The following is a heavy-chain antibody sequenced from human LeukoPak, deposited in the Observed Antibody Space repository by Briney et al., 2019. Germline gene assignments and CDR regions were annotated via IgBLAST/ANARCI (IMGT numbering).Heavy chain of an antibody. CDR1: GFTFSNYG. V-gene: IGHV3-33*01. CDR2: IWYDGSNK. D-gene: IGHD3-16*01. Sequence: SGGSLRLSCAASGFTFSNYGMHWVRQAPGKGLEWVAIIWYDGSNKYYTDSVRGRFTISRDNSKSTLYVQMNSLRAEDTAVYYCARENIITTQNHYYGMDVWGQGTTVTVSS. CDR3: ARENIITTQNHYYGMDV. J-gene: IGHJ6*02.